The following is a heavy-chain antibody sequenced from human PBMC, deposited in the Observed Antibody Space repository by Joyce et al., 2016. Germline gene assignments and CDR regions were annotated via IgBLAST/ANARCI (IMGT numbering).Heavy chain of an antibody. V-gene: IGHV3-73*02. J-gene: IGHJ5*01. CDR3: TSLDS. CDR2: VRTKANNYAT. CDR1: GFDFSRCG. Sequence: EVQVVQSGGGLVRPGGSLKLSCATSGFDFSRCGVYWVRQTSGKRLEWVGHVRTKANNYATEYAESMKGRFSISRDDSQNRAFLQMTNLKAEDTALYYCTSLDSWGPRALVTVSS.